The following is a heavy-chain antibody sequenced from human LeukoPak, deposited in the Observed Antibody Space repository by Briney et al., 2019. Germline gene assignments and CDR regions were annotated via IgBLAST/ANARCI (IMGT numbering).Heavy chain of an antibody. CDR3: AGWTKGYSKGWFDP. D-gene: IGHD5-12*01. V-gene: IGHV4-34*01. J-gene: IGHJ5*02. CDR2: INHSGST. CDR1: GGSFSGYY. Sequence: SETLSLTCAVYGGSFSGYYWSWIRQPPGKGLEWIGEINHSGSTNYNPSLKSRVTISVDTSKNQFSLKLSSVTAADTAVYYCAGWTKGYSKGWFDPWGQGTLVTVSS.